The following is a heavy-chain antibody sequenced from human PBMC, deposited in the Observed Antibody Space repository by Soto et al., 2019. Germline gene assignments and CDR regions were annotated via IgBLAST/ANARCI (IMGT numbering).Heavy chain of an antibody. CDR2: ISGSGGST. CDR3: AKYMAVSTMIVVVRYYGMDV. V-gene: IGHV3-23*01. CDR1: GFTFSSYA. D-gene: IGHD3-22*01. Sequence: EVQLLESGGGLVQPGGSLRLSCAASGFTFSSYAMSWVRQAPGKGLEWVSAISGSGGSTYYADSVKGRFTISRDNSKNTLYLQMNSLRDEDTAVYYCAKYMAVSTMIVVVRYYGMDVWGQGTAVTVSS. J-gene: IGHJ6*02.